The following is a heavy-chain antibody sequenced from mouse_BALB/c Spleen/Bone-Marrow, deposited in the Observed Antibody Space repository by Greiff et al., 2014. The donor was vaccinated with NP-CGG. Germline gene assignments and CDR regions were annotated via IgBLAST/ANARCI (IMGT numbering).Heavy chain of an antibody. CDR3: ERLHYYCFFAY. D-gene: IGHD1-2*01. V-gene: IGHV4-1*02. Sequence: VQLQQSGGGLVKPGGSLKLSCAASGFAFSSFWMSWVRQAPGKGLEWIGESNTGSSKINYTQTLKDKFIISRDKAKNTLYLQRSKLRSEDTACFYCERLHYYCFFAYWGQGTLVTVS. J-gene: IGHJ3*01. CDR2: SNTGSSKI. CDR1: GFAFSSFW.